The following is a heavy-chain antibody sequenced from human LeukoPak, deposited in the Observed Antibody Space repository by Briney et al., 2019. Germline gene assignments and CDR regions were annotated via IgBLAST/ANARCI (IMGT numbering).Heavy chain of an antibody. Sequence: GASVKVSCKASGYTFTGYYMHWVRQAPGQGLEWMGWINPNSGGTNYAQKFQGRVTMTRDTSINTAYMELSRLRSDDTAVYYCARERGNRSGSPAAFDIWGQGTMVTVSS. CDR3: ARERGNRSGSPAAFDI. CDR2: INPNSGGT. D-gene: IGHD1-26*01. V-gene: IGHV1-2*02. CDR1: GYTFTGYY. J-gene: IGHJ3*02.